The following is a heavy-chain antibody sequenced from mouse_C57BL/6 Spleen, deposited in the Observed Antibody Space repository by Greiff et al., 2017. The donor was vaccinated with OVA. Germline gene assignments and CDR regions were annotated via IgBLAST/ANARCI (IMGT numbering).Heavy chain of an antibody. CDR2: IDPSDSYT. D-gene: IGHD1-1*01. CDR1: GYTFTSYW. CDR3: ARRGYGSTDY. V-gene: IGHV1-50*01. Sequence: QVQLQQPGAELVKPGASVKLSCKASGYTFTSYWMQWVKQRPGQGLEWIGEIDPSDSYTNYNQKFKGKATLTVDTSSSTAYMQLSSLTSEDSAVYYCARRGYGSTDYWGQGTTLTVSS. J-gene: IGHJ2*01.